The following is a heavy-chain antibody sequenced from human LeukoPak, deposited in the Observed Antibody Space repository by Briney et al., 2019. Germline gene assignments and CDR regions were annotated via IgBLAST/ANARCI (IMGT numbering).Heavy chain of an antibody. CDR1: GFTFSSYS. V-gene: IGHV3-21*01. Sequence: GGSLRLSCAASGFTFSSYSMNWVRQAPGEGLEWVSSISSSSSYIYYADSVKGRFTISRDNAKNSLYLQMNSLRAEDTAVYYCARAAAGNFDYWGQGTLVTVSS. CDR2: ISSSSSYI. D-gene: IGHD6-13*01. J-gene: IGHJ4*02. CDR3: ARAAAGNFDY.